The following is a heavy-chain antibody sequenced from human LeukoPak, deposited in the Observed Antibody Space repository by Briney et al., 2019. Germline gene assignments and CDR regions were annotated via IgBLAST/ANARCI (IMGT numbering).Heavy chain of an antibody. J-gene: IGHJ4*02. V-gene: IGHV3-49*04. D-gene: IGHD1-20*01. CDR3: TRLGITGTLGFDY. CDR1: GFTFGDYA. CDR2: IRSKAYGGTT. Sequence: GGSQRLSCTASGFTFGDYAMSWVRQAPGKGLEWVGFIRSKAYGGTTEYAASVKGRFTISRDDSKSIAYLQMNSLKTEDTAVYYCTRLGITGTLGFDYWGQGTLVTVSS.